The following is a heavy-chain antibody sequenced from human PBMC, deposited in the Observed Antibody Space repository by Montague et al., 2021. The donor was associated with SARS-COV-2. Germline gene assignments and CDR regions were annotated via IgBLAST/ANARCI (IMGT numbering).Heavy chain of an antibody. CDR1: GGSISSCF. J-gene: IGHJ4*02. CDR2: FYHSGGT. Sequence: SETLSLTCTVSGGSISSCFWSWIRQSPGKGLEWIGYFYHSGGTKYNPSLKSRVTISGDTSKNRFSLKLSSVTTADTAVYYCARSGAVPMDWGQGTLVTVSS. D-gene: IGHD2-2*01. V-gene: IGHV4-59*13. CDR3: ARSGAVPMD.